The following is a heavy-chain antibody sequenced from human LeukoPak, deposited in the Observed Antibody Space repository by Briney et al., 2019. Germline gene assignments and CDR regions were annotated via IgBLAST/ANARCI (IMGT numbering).Heavy chain of an antibody. J-gene: IGHJ4*02. CDR1: GGSISSSNW. CDR2: IYHSGST. Sequence: PSETLSLTCAVSGGSISSSNWWSWVRQPPGKGLEWIGEIYHSGSTNYNPSLKSRVTISVDKSKNQFSLKLSSVTAADTAVYYCARVNYYDSSGYYYRGYYFDYWGQGTLVTVSS. D-gene: IGHD3-22*01. CDR3: ARVNYYDSSGYYYRGYYFDY. V-gene: IGHV4-4*02.